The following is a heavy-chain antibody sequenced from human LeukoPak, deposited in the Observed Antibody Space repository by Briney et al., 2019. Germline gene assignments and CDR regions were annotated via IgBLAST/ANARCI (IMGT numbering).Heavy chain of an antibody. CDR2: IYHSGST. D-gene: IGHD3-22*01. V-gene: IGHV4-30-4*07. Sequence: SETLSLTCAVSGGSISSGAYSGRWIRQPPGKGLEWIGYIYHSGSTYYNPSLKSRVTMSVATSKNQFSLKLISVTAADTAVYYCARPYYDSSGYYHDAFDIWGQGTMVTVSS. CDR1: GGSISSGAYS. CDR3: ARPYYDSSGYYHDAFDI. J-gene: IGHJ3*02.